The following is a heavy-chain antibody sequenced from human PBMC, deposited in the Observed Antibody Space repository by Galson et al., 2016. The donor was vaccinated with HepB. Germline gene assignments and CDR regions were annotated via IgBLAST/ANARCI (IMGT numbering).Heavy chain of an antibody. V-gene: IGHV4-38-2*01. CDR3: ARVGGRHDYGDKGGSFDY. Sequence: SETLSLTCGVSGYSISRGYYWGWIRQPPGKGLEWIGSIYHSGSTDHNSSLKSRVTISVDTSKNQFSLKLSSVTAADTAVYYCARVGGRHDYGDKGGSFDYWGQGTLVTVSS. D-gene: IGHD4-17*01. CDR1: GYSISRGYY. J-gene: IGHJ4*02. CDR2: IYHSGST.